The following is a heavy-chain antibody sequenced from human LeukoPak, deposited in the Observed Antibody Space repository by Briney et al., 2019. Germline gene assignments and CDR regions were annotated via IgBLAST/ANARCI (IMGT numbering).Heavy chain of an antibody. V-gene: IGHV4-59*01. CDR2: IYYSGST. CDR1: GGSISSYY. Sequence: SETLSLTCTVSGGSISSYYWSWIRQPPGKGLEWIGYIYYSGSTNYNPSLKSRVTISVDTSKNQFPLKLSSVTAADTAVYYCARFRSGYYYYYMDVWGKGTTVTVSS. CDR3: ARFRSGYYYYYMDV. J-gene: IGHJ6*03.